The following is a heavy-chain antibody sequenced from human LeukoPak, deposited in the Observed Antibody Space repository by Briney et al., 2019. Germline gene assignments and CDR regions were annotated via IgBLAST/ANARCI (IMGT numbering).Heavy chain of an antibody. CDR2: ISNSGSTI. Sequence: GSLRLSCAASGFTFSDYYMSWIRQAPGKGLEWVSYISNSGSTIYQADSVKGRFTISRDNAKNSLYLQMNSLRAEDTAVYYCARDATYYYDSSGSPFDYWGQGTLVTVSS. V-gene: IGHV3-11*04. D-gene: IGHD3-22*01. J-gene: IGHJ4*02. CDR3: ARDATYYYDSSGSPFDY. CDR1: GFTFSDYY.